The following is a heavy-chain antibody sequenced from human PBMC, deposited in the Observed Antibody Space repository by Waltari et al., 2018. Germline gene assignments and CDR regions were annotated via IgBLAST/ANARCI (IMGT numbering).Heavy chain of an antibody. CDR3: ARRQLGGAFDP. V-gene: IGHV1-69*12. CDR2: IIPIFGTAP. CDR1: GGTFGTYA. J-gene: IGHJ5*02. D-gene: IGHD3-16*01. Sequence: QVQLVQSGAEVRKPGSSVKVSCKASGGTFGTYAITWVRQAPGEGLEWMGGIIPIFGTAPNYAQKFQGRLTITADESTATVYMDLSSLRSDDTAVYYCARRQLGGAFDPWGQGTLVSVSS.